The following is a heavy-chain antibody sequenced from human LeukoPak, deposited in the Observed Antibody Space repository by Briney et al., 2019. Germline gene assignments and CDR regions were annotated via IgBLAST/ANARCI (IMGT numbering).Heavy chain of an antibody. CDR1: GGSFSPYY. Sequence: SETLSLTCAVYGGSFSPYYWSWIRQSPDKGLEWIGEINHSRSTNYNPSLKSRVTTSVDTSKNQFSLKLSSVTAADTAVYYCAREITNYYYYYYMDVWGKGTTVTISS. J-gene: IGHJ6*03. CDR2: INHSRST. V-gene: IGHV4-34*01. CDR3: AREITNYYYYYYMDV.